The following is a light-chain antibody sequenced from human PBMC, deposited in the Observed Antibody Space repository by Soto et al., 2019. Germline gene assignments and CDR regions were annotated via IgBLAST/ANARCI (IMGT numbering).Light chain of an antibody. J-gene: IGLJ1*01. V-gene: IGLV2-14*01. CDR2: DVS. CDR1: SSDVGGYNY. Sequence: QSVLTQPASVSGSPGQSITISCTGTSSDVGGYNYVSWYQQHPGKAPKLMIYDVSNRPSGVSNRFSGSKSGNTASLTISGLQAEDEADDYCSSYTSSSTVYVFGTGTKLTVL. CDR3: SSYTSSSTVYV.